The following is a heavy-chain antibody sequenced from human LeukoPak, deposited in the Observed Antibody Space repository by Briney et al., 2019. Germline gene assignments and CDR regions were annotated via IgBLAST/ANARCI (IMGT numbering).Heavy chain of an antibody. Sequence: GGSLRLSCAASGFTFNTYAMSWVRQAPGKGLEWVSVISGSGGTTYYAESVKGRFTVSRDNSKNTLSLQVNSLRAEDTAVYFCAKVSGAAGFQKGTYYYYGMDVWGQGTTVTASS. V-gene: IGHV3-23*01. CDR1: GFTFNTYA. CDR2: ISGSGGTT. D-gene: IGHD6-13*01. CDR3: AKVSGAAGFQKGTYYYYGMDV. J-gene: IGHJ6*02.